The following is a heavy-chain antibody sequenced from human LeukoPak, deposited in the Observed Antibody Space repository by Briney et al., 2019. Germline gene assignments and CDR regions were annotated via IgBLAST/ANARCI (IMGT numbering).Heavy chain of an antibody. CDR3: ARDLRGYCSGGSCYGFDP. Sequence: SETLSLTCAVYGGSFSGYYWSWIRQPPGKALEWIGSVYYSGTTSYNPSLKSRVTISVDTSKNQFSLKLSSVTAADTAVYYCARDLRGYCSGGSCYGFDPWGQGTLVTVSS. CDR2: VYYSGTT. D-gene: IGHD2-15*01. CDR1: GGSFSGYY. V-gene: IGHV4-34*01. J-gene: IGHJ5*02.